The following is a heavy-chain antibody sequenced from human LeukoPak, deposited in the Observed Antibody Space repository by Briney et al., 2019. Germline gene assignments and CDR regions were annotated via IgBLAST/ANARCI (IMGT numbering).Heavy chain of an antibody. V-gene: IGHV1-18*01. D-gene: IGHD3-16*01. CDR1: DYTFTSYG. Sequence: ASVKVSCKASDYTFTSYGITWVRQAPGQGLEWMGWISAYNGNANYAQKFQGRVTMTRDTSTSTVYMELSSLRSEDTAVYYCARDGGDLGPGTIRGARFYYYYMDVWGKGTTVIVSS. CDR3: ARDGGDLGPGTIRGARFYYYYMDV. CDR2: ISAYNGNA. J-gene: IGHJ6*03.